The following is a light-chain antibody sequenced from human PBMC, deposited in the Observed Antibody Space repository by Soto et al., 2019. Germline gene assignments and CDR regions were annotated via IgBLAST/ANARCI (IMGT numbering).Light chain of an antibody. CDR1: RSVSRY. CDR3: QQRRNWPPFN. CDR2: DAS. V-gene: IGKV3-11*01. J-gene: IGKJ3*01. Sequence: IVLTQSPATLSLSPGKRATLSCRSSRSVSRYLAWYQQKPGQAPRLLIFDASNRATGIPARFCGSGSGTEFTLTISSLXPEDFAVYYCQQRRNWPPFNFGPGTKVDIK.